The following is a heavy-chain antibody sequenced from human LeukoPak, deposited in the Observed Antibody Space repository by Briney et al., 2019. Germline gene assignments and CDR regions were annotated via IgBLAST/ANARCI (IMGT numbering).Heavy chain of an antibody. J-gene: IGHJ4*02. CDR1: GGSISKYY. CDR3: AKDYPVLRYFDWLLDY. CDR2: ISGSGGST. V-gene: IGHV3-23*01. Sequence: ETLSLTWSVSGGSISKYYWSWIRQTPGKGLEWVSAISGSGGSTYYADSVKGRFTISRDNSKNTLYLQMNSLRAEDTAVYYCAKDYPVLRYFDWLLDYWGQGTLVTVSS. D-gene: IGHD3-9*01.